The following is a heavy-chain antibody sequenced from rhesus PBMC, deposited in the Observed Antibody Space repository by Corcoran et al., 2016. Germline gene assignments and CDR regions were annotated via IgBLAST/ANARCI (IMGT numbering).Heavy chain of an antibody. CDR1: GGSISSSY. CDR2: IYGSCSST. V-gene: IGHV4-169*02. J-gene: IGHJ4*01. CDR3: ASGGYGSYRTTDYFDY. Sequence: QLQLQESGPGLVKPSETLSVTCAVSGGSISSSYWSWIRQAPGKGLEWIGYIYGSCSSTNYNPPLKSRVTLSEDTSKNQLSLKLSSVTAADTAVDYCASGGYGSYRTTDYFDYWGQGVLVTVSS. D-gene: IGHD4-4*01.